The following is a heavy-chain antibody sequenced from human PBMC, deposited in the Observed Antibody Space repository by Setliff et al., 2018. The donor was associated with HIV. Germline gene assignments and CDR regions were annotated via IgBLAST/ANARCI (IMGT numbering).Heavy chain of an antibody. CDR2: INPNSGST. V-gene: IGHV1-2*06. J-gene: IGHJ3*02. CDR3: ARDIAVIPAASQVGGFDI. Sequence: ASVKVSCKASGYTFTDYYIHWVRQAPGQGLEWMGRINPNSGSTNYAQKFQGRVTITRDTSISTTYMELSRLTSYDTAVYYCARDIAVIPAASQVGGFDIWGQGTMVTVSS. CDR1: GYTFTDYY. D-gene: IGHD2-2*01.